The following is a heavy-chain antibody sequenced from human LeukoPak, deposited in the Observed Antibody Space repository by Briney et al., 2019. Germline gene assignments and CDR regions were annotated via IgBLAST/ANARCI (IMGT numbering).Heavy chain of an antibody. D-gene: IGHD3-22*01. CDR3: ARLLHYDSSGYSTNDY. CDR1: GFTVSSNY. V-gene: IGHV3-53*01. J-gene: IGHJ4*02. CDR2: IYSGGST. Sequence: GGSLRLSCAASGFTVSSNYMSWVRQAPGKGLEWVSVIYSGGSTYYADSVKGRFTISRDNSKNTLHLQMNSLRAEDTAVYYCARLLHYDSSGYSTNDYWGQGTLVTVSS.